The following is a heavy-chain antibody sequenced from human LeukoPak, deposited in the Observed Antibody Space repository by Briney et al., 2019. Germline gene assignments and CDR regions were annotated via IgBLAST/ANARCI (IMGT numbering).Heavy chain of an antibody. CDR3: ARSPGYSSGWYHY. CDR2: IYYSGST. J-gene: IGHJ4*02. D-gene: IGHD6-19*01. V-gene: IGHV4-59*12. Sequence: SETLSLTCTVSGGSISSYYWSWIRQPPGKGLEWIGYIYYSGSTNYNPSLKSRVTISVDKSKNQFSLKLSSVTAADTAVYYCARSPGYSSGWYHYWGQGTLVTVSS. CDR1: GGSISSYY.